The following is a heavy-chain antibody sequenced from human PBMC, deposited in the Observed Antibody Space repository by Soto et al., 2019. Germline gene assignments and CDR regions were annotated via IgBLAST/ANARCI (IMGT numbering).Heavy chain of an antibody. J-gene: IGHJ4*02. D-gene: IGHD2-2*01. CDR3: ARLPGFPDIVVVPAAMSYFDY. CDR1: GGSISSSSYY. Sequence: QLQLQESGPGLVKPSETLSLTCTVSGGSISSSSYYWGWIRQPPGKGLEWIGSIYYSGSTYYNPSLKSRVPISVDTSKNQFSLKLSSVTAADTAVYYCARLPGFPDIVVVPAAMSYFDYWGQGTLVTVSS. CDR2: IYYSGST. V-gene: IGHV4-39*01.